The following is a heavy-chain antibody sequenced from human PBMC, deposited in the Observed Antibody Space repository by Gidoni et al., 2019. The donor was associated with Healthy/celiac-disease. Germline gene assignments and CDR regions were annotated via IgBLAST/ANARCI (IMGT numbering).Heavy chain of an antibody. J-gene: IGHJ4*02. V-gene: IGHV3-48*03. Sequence: EVQLEASGGGLVQPGGSLRLSCAASGFTFSDYEMNWVRQAPGKGLEWVSYIRSSGSPIFYADSVKGRFTISRDNTNNSLYLQMSSLTAEDTAVYYCAREGFDCWGQGTLVIVSS. CDR3: AREGFDC. CDR2: IRSSGSPI. CDR1: GFTFSDYE.